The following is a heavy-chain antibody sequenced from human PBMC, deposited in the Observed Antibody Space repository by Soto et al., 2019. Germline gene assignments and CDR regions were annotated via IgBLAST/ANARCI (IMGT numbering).Heavy chain of an antibody. Sequence: PGGSLRLSCAASGFTFSSYEMNWVRQAPGKGLEWVSYISTSDTSIYYADSVRGRFTISRDNAKNSLYLQMSSLRAEDTAVYYCARGVGESTGWYFSYWGRGALVTVSS. J-gene: IGHJ4*02. CDR2: ISTSDTSI. D-gene: IGHD2-8*02. V-gene: IGHV3-48*03. CDR3: ARGVGESTGWYFSY. CDR1: GFTFSSYE.